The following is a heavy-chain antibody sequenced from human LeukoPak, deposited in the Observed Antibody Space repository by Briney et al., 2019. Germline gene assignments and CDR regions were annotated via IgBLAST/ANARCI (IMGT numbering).Heavy chain of an antibody. CDR3: ARGGGIAGPNWFDP. CDR2: TNPNSGGT. D-gene: IGHD6-13*01. J-gene: IGHJ5*02. V-gene: IGHV1-2*02. CDR1: GYTFTGYY. Sequence: GASVKVSCKASGYTFTGYYMHWVRQAPGQGLEWMGWTNPNSGGTNYAQKFQGRVTMTRDTSISTAYMELSRLRSDDTAVYYCARGGGIAGPNWFDPWGQGTLVTVSS.